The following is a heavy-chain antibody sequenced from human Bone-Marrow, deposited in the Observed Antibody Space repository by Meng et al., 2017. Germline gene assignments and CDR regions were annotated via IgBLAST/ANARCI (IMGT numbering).Heavy chain of an antibody. V-gene: IGHV4-30-4*01. CDR3: ARVWYCSGGSCTFRYFDY. Sequence: QVPLQESGLGLVKHSQTVSLPCPVSCCSISNSDYYWSWIRQPPGKGLEGIGYIYYSGSTYYNPSLKSRVTISVDTSKNQFSLKLSSVTAADTAVHYCARVWYCSGGSCTFRYFDYWGQGTLVTVSS. J-gene: IGHJ4*02. CDR2: IYYSGST. CDR1: CCSISNSDYY. D-gene: IGHD2-15*01.